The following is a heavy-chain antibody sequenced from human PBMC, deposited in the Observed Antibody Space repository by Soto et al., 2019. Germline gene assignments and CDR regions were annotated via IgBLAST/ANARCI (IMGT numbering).Heavy chain of an antibody. CDR3: ATDFLAAGGRGMDV. V-gene: IGHV3-33*01. J-gene: IGHJ6*02. CDR1: GIIFSNYG. Sequence: GGSLRLSCAASGIIFSNYGMHWVRQAPGKGLEWVAVVWYDGSKKYYLDSVKGRFTISKDNSKNMVFLQMNSLRVEDTATYHCATDFLAAGGRGMDVWGQGTTVTVSS. D-gene: IGHD6-13*01. CDR2: VWYDGSKK.